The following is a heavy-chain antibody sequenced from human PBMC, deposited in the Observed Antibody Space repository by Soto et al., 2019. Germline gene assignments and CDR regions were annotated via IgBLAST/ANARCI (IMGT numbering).Heavy chain of an antibody. J-gene: IGHJ5*02. CDR1: GYSFTTYW. V-gene: IGHV5-51*01. Sequence: PGESLKISCKAFGYSFTTYWIGWVRQMPGRGLEWMGIIYPDDSDTRYSPSFQGQVTMSADKSISTAYLQWSSLKASDTAMYFCARHDPSSGGYSRYFDPWGQGTLVTVSS. CDR2: IYPDDSDT. CDR3: ARHDPSSGGYSRYFDP. D-gene: IGHD1-26*01.